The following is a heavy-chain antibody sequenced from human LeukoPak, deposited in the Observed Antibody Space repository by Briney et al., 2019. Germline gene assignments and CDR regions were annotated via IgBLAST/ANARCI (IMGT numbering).Heavy chain of an antibody. Sequence: GGSLRLSCAASGFXFSSYWMSWVRQAPGKGLEWVANIKQDGSERNYVDSVKGRFTISRDNAQNSLYLQMNSLRAEDTAVYYCARGEVDSNVDYWGQGTLVTVSS. D-gene: IGHD4-11*01. CDR2: IKQDGSER. CDR1: GFXFSSYW. CDR3: ARGEVDSNVDY. V-gene: IGHV3-7*05. J-gene: IGHJ4*02.